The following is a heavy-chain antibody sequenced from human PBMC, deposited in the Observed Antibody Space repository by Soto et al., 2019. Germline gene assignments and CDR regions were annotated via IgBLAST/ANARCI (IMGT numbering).Heavy chain of an antibody. V-gene: IGHV3-23*01. CDR1: GFTFSSHV. J-gene: IGHJ4*02. Sequence: EVQLWESGGGLVQPGGSLSLSCAVSGFTFSSHVMSWVRQARGKGLEWVSAISGTGGTYYADSVKGRFTISRDNSKNALYLQMNSLRDEDTAVYYCAKDRRGAYCSGGICYSPDYWGQGTLVIVSS. CDR2: ISGTGGT. D-gene: IGHD2-15*01. CDR3: AKDRRGAYCSGGICYSPDY.